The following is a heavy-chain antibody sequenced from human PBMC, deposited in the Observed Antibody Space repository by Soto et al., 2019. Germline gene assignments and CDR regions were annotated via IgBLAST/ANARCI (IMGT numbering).Heavy chain of an antibody. V-gene: IGHV4-61*01. CDR2: LYYSGST. CDR1: GGSVISGSYY. D-gene: IGHD2-15*01. J-gene: IGHJ6*03. Sequence: QVQLQESGPVLVKPSETLSLTCTVSGGSVISGSYYWSWIRQPPGKGLEWIGNLYYSGSTNYNPSLKSRVTILVAMSKNQCSLKLRSVPAADTAVYYFSMVVVVAYYMDVCGQGTTVTVS. CDR3: SMVVVVAYYMDV.